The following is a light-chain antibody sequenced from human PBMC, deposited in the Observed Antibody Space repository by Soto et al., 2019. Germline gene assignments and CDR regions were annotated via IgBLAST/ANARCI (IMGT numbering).Light chain of an antibody. J-gene: IGKJ4*01. V-gene: IGKV3-15*01. Sequence: EIVMTQSPATLSVSPGERATLSCRASQSVNSDLAWYQQRPGQAPRLLIHDASTRATGIPVRFSGSGSGTKFTLTISSLQSEDFAIYYCQQYNNWPLGFGGGTKVDIK. CDR1: QSVNSD. CDR2: DAS. CDR3: QQYNNWPLG.